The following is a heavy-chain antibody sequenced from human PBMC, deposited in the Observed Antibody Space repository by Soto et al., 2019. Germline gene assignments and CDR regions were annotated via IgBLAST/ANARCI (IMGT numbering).Heavy chain of an antibody. V-gene: IGHV3-21*01. CDR3: ARVVDYCDPYYYYGMDV. D-gene: IGHD3-22*01. J-gene: IGHJ6*02. CDR1: GFTFSSYS. Sequence: GGCLRLSCAASGFTFSSYSMNWVRQAPGKGLEWVSSISCSTSYIYYADSVKGRFTISRDNAKNSLYLQMNSLRAEDTAVYYCARVVDYCDPYYYYGMDVWGQGTTVTVSS. CDR2: ISCSTSYI.